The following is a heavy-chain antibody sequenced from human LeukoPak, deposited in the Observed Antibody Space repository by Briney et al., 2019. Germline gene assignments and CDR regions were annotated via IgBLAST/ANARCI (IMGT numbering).Heavy chain of an antibody. D-gene: IGHD6-13*01. CDR3: ARVGYSIY. CDR1: GGSISSSSYY. V-gene: IGHV4-61*02. CDR2: IYTSGST. J-gene: IGHJ4*02. Sequence: SETLSLTCTVSGGSISSSSYYWSWIRQPAGKGLEWIGRIYTSGSTNYNPSLKSRVTISVDTSKNQFSLKLSSVTAADTAVYYCARVGYSIYWGQGTLVTVSS.